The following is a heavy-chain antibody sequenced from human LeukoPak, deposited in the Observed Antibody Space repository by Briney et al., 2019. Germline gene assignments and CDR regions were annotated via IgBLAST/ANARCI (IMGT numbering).Heavy chain of an antibody. V-gene: IGHV3-21*01. Sequence: GGSLRLSCAAPGFTFSSYSMNWVRQAPGKGLEWVSSISSSSSYIYYADSVKGRFTISRDNAKNSLYLQMNSLRAEDTAVYYCARVGTCYYDSSGYTWGQGTLVTVSS. CDR3: ARVGTCYYDSSGYT. CDR1: GFTFSSYS. CDR2: ISSSSSYI. J-gene: IGHJ4*02. D-gene: IGHD3-22*01.